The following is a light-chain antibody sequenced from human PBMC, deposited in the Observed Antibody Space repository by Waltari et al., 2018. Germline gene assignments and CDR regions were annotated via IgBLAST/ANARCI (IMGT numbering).Light chain of an antibody. Sequence: DIVMTQSPLSLPVTPGEPASISCRSSQSLLHNIGYNYLDWYLQKPGHSPQLLIYLGSNLASGVPDRFSGSGSGTDFTLKISRVEAEDVGLYYCMQALQTPISFGQGTKLEIK. J-gene: IGKJ2*03. CDR3: MQALQTPIS. V-gene: IGKV2-28*01. CDR2: LGS. CDR1: QSLLHNIGYNY.